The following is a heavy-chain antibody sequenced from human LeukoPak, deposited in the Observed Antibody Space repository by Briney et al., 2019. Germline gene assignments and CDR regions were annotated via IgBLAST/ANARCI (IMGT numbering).Heavy chain of an antibody. V-gene: IGHV3-20*04. D-gene: IGHD3-10*02. J-gene: IGHJ6*04. Sequence: GGSLRLSCAASGFTFDDYGLSWVRQAPGKGLEWVSTTNWNGGSTGYADSVKGRFTISRDNAKNSLYLQMNSLRAEDTAVYYCAELGITMIGGVWGKGTTVTISS. CDR2: TNWNGGST. CDR3: AELGITMIGGV. CDR1: GFTFDDYG.